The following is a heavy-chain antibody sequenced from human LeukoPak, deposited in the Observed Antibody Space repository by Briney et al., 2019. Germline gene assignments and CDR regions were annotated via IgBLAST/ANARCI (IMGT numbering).Heavy chain of an antibody. V-gene: IGHV4-61*02. D-gene: IGHD6-6*01. CDR2: IYTSGST. J-gene: IGHJ6*03. Sequence: SETLSLTCTVSGGSISSGSYYWSWIRQPAGKGLEWIGRIYTSGSTNYNSSLKSRVTISVGTSKNQFSLRLSSVTAADTAVYFCARDGLATYYYYYYMDVWGKGTTVTVSS. CDR3: ARDGLATYYYYYYMDV. CDR1: GGSISSGSYY.